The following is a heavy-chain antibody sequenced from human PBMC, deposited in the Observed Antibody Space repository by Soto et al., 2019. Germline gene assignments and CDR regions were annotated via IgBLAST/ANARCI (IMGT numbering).Heavy chain of an antibody. CDR1: GYTVSSYG. J-gene: IGHJ6*02. CDR3: ARHAYCRGGNCTYYYGMDV. Sequence: QVQLVQSGAEVKMPGDSVKVSCKASGYTVSSYGISWVRQAPGQGLEWTGWISAYNGNINYAQKLQGRVTMTTDTSMDTGYMELRSLRSDDTAVYYCARHAYCRGGNCTYYYGMDVWGQGTTVTVSS. D-gene: IGHD2-15*01. CDR2: ISAYNGNI. V-gene: IGHV1-18*04.